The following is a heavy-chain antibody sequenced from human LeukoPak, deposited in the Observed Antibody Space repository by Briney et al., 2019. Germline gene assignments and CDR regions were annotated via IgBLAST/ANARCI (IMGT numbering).Heavy chain of an antibody. Sequence: PGGSLRLSCAASGFTFNRYWMNWVRQAPGKELQWVANIKQDGSAKYYVGSVKGRFTISRDNAKTSLYLQMNSLRAEDTAVYYCARVEASGYDYGAFDYWGQGTLVTVSS. CDR2: IKQDGSAK. J-gene: IGHJ4*02. D-gene: IGHD5-12*01. V-gene: IGHV3-7*01. CDR3: ARVEASGYDYGAFDY. CDR1: GFTFNRYW.